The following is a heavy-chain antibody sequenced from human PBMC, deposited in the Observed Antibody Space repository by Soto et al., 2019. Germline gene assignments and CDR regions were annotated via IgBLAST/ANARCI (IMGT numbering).Heavy chain of an antibody. CDR2: SWHDGRHL. CDR1: GFTLDTYG. Sequence: QEQLVESGGGMVQPGGSLRLSCAVSGFTLDTYGMHWVRQAAGQGLEWVAVSWHDGRHLDYADSVRGRFTVFRDDYQNSLFLEMNGLRGDDTAVYYCARDWGACTPGECYSHGFDLWGQGTLVTVSS. CDR3: ARDWGACTPGECYSHGFDL. V-gene: IGHV3-33*01. D-gene: IGHD2-21*01. J-gene: IGHJ3*01.